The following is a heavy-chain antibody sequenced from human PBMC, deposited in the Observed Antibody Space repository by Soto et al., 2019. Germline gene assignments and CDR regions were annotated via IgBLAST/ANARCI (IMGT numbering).Heavy chain of an antibody. V-gene: IGHV1-8*01. Sequence: ASVEVSCKASGYTFTSYDINWVRQATGQGLEWMGWMNPNSGNTGYAQKFQGRVTMTRNTSISTAYMELSSLRSEDTAVYYCARALSGYDELDYWGQGTLVTVSS. D-gene: IGHD5-12*01. J-gene: IGHJ4*02. CDR2: MNPNSGNT. CDR3: ARALSGYDELDY. CDR1: GYTFTSYD.